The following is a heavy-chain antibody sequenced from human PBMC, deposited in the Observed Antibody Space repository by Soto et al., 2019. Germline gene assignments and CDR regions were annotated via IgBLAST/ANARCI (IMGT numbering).Heavy chain of an antibody. J-gene: IGHJ4*02. Sequence: EVQLLDSGGGLAQPGGSLRLSCAASGFTFGNYAMNWVRQAPGKGLEWVSTVSGNGAVTYYADSVKGRFTISRDNSRSTLYLQMNNLRAEDTAIYFCAKVPASFKTFDYWGQGTLVTVSS. CDR1: GFTFGNYA. V-gene: IGHV3-23*01. CDR3: AKVPASFKTFDY. D-gene: IGHD2-2*01. CDR2: VSGNGAVT.